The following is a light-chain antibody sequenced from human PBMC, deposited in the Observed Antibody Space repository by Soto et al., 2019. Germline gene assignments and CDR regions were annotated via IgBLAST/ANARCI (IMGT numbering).Light chain of an antibody. J-gene: IGKJ1*01. Sequence: DIQMTQSPSCLAASVGERATITCGASQSISSWLAWYQQKPGKAPKLLIYDASTLQSGVPSRYSGSGSGTEFTLTISNLQPDDFATYYCQQYESYSPWTFGQGTKVDI. V-gene: IGKV1-5*01. CDR2: DAS. CDR3: QQYESYSPWT. CDR1: QSISSW.